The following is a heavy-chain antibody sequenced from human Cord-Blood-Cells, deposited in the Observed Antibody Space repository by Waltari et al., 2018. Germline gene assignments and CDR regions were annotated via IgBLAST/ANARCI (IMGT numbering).Heavy chain of an antibody. CDR2: IYSGGST. J-gene: IGHJ4*02. CDR3: ARSSTGGADY. V-gene: IGHV3-53*01. CDR1: GFPVSSTY. Sequence: EVQLVESGGGLIQPGGSLRLSFAAPGFPVSSTYLTWVRQAPGKGLEWVSVIYSGGSTYYADSVKGRFTISRDNSKNTLYLQMNSLRAEDTAVYYCARSSTGGADYWGQGTLVTVSS. D-gene: IGHD3-10*01.